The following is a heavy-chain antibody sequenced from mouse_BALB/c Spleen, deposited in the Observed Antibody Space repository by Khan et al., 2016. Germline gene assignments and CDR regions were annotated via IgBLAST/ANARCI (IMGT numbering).Heavy chain of an antibody. Sequence: EVQLQESGGGPVKPGGSLKLSCAASGFTLSSYGMSWVRQTPEKRLEWVAIISGCGSYTYYPDSVKGRFTISRDNAKNNLYLHMNCLSPEDTDLYYCARESLYYGTSYDAMDYWGQGTSVTVSS. V-gene: IGHV5-9-2*01. D-gene: IGHD1-1*01. J-gene: IGHJ4*01. CDR2: ISGCGSYT. CDR1: GFTLSSYG. CDR3: ARESLYYGTSYDAMDY.